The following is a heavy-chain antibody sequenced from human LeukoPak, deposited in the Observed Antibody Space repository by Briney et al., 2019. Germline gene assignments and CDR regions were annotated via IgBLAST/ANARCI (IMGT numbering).Heavy chain of an antibody. Sequence: GGSLRLSCAASGFTFSGYSMNWVRQAPGKGLEWVSYISKSSSTIYYADSVKGRFTISRDNAKNSLYLQMNSLRAEDTALYYCAKGPIAVARVDAFDIWGQGTMVTVSS. D-gene: IGHD6-19*01. CDR3: AKGPIAVARVDAFDI. CDR2: ISKSSSTI. J-gene: IGHJ3*02. V-gene: IGHV3-48*01. CDR1: GFTFSGYS.